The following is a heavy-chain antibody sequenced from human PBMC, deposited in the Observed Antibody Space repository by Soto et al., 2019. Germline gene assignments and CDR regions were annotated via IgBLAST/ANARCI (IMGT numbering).Heavy chain of an antibody. CDR1: GCIFRTSA. CDR3: ARDKDRQQLGGNYYYILDV. CDR2: IMPVFPTP. V-gene: IGHV1-69*13. Sequence: SVKVSCKTSGCIFRTSAISWVRQAPGQGLEWMGGIMPVFPTPDYAQKFQGRVTITADESTSTAYMELSSLRSEDTAVYYCARDKDRQQLGGNYYYILDVWGQGTTVTVSS. J-gene: IGHJ6*01. D-gene: IGHD3-3*02.